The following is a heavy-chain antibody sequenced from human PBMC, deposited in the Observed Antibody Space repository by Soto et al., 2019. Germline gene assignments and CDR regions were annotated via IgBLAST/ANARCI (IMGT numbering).Heavy chain of an antibody. Sequence: ASVKVSCKASGYTFTGYYMHWVRQAPGQGLEWMGWINPNSGGTNYAQKFQGRVTMTRDASISTAYMELSRLRSDDTAVYYCARGEVAAAGVWIYCYYGMDVWGQGPTVTVSS. J-gene: IGHJ6*02. V-gene: IGHV1-2*02. CDR2: INPNSGGT. CDR1: GYTFTGYY. CDR3: ARGEVAAAGVWIYCYYGMDV. D-gene: IGHD6-13*01.